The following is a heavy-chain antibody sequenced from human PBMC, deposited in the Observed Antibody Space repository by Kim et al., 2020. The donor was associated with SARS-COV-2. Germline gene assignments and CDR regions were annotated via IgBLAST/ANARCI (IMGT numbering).Heavy chain of an antibody. CDR2: T. CDR3: TRGPTNWYFDL. V-gene: IGHV4-61*03. D-gene: IGHD1-1*01. Sequence: TNSNPSPPRRVTISLDTSKNHFSLKLSSVTAADTAVYYCTRGPTNWYFDLWGRGTLVTVSS. J-gene: IGHJ2*01.